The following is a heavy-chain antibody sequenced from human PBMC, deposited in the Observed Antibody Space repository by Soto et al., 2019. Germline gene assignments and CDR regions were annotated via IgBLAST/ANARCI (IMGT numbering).Heavy chain of an antibody. CDR3: ARGGRIAATTLDH. D-gene: IGHD6-13*01. J-gene: IGHJ4*02. V-gene: IGHV1-69*01. CDR1: GDSFGSYA. CDR2: IVPVFGTG. Sequence: QVQLVQSGAAVKKPGSSVKVSCKSSGDSFGSYAFSWLRQAPGQGLAWMGGIVPVFGTGNSVEKFRDRITITAEDSTSTVYMELRSLRSDDTAVYYCARGGRIAATTLDHWVQGTLVTVSS.